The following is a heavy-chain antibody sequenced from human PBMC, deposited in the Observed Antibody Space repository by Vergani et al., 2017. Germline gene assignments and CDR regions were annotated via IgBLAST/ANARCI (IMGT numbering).Heavy chain of an antibody. CDR2: IYHSGGA. J-gene: IGHJ4*02. V-gene: IGHV4-39*01. CDR1: GGSITSSSYY. D-gene: IGHD3-9*01. CDR3: ARTESFILRYFHWAL. Sequence: QLHLQESGPGLVKPSETLSLTCTVSGGSITSSSYYWGWIRQPPGKGLEWIGNIYHSGGAYYNPSLKGRVTISVDTSKNQFSLEMTSVTAADTAIYFCARTESFILRYFHWALWGQGTLVNVSS.